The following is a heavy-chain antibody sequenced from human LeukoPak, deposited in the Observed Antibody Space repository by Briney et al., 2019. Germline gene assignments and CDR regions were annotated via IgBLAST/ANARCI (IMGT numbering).Heavy chain of an antibody. Sequence: SVKVSCKASGGTFSSYAISWVRQAPGQGLEWMGRIIPILGIANYAQKFQGRVTITADKSTSTAYMELSSLRSEDTAVYYCARGSSSWETFDYWGQGTLVTVSS. CDR1: GGTFSSYA. D-gene: IGHD6-13*01. CDR2: IIPILGIA. CDR3: ARGSSSWETFDY. V-gene: IGHV1-69*04. J-gene: IGHJ4*02.